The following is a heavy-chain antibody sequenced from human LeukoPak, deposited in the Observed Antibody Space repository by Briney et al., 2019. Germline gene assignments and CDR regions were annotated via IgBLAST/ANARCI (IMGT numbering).Heavy chain of an antibody. Sequence: GGSLRLSCAASGFTFNSYWMHWVRQAPGKGLVWVSRINSDGSSTSYADSVKGRFTISRDNAKNTLYLQMNSLRAEDTAVYYCARDTISYGYWVDYWGQGTLVTVSS. CDR1: GFTFNSYW. D-gene: IGHD5-18*01. CDR3: ARDTISYGYWVDY. CDR2: INSDGSST. V-gene: IGHV3-74*01. J-gene: IGHJ4*02.